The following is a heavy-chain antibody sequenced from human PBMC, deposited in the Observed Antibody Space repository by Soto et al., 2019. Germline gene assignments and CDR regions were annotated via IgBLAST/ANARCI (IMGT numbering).Heavy chain of an antibody. CDR1: GFNFNNYG. Sequence: QVQLVESGGGVVQPGRSLRLSCAASGFNFNNYGMHWVRQAPGKGLEWVAVIWNDGNGYYYANSVKGRFTISRDNSKNTQYLQMSIQRAEDRAAYYCARRQISPPTRGAASARGGMDVWGQGTTVTVSS. J-gene: IGHJ6*02. CDR2: IWNDGNGY. D-gene: IGHD6-13*01. V-gene: IGHV3-33*01. CDR3: ARRQISPPTRGAASARGGMDV.